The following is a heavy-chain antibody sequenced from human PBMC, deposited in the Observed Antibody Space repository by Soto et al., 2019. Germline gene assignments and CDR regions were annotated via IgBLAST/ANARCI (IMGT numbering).Heavy chain of an antibody. CDR2: IIPIFGTA. V-gene: IGHV1-69*13. CDR3: ARRELGTNWYFDL. J-gene: IGHJ2*01. Sequence: ASVKVSCKASGGTFSSYAISWVRQAPGQGLEWMGGIIPIFGTANYAQKFQGRVTITADESTSTGYMELSSLRSEDTAVYYCARRELGTNWYFDLWGRGTLVTVSS. CDR1: GGTFSSYA. D-gene: IGHD7-27*01.